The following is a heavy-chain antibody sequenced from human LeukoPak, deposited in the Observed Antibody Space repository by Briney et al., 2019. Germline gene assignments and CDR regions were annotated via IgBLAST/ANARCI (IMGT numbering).Heavy chain of an antibody. CDR3: ARDLAETSMLKYFDY. V-gene: IGHV3-7*01. Sequence: PGGSLRLSCAASGFTFSSYWMSWVRQAPGKGLEWVANIKQDGSEKYYVDSVKGRFTISRDNAKNSLYLQMNSLRAEDTAVYYCARDLAETSMLKYFDYWGRGTRVTVSS. D-gene: IGHD5-18*01. CDR1: GFTFSSYW. CDR2: IKQDGSEK. J-gene: IGHJ4*02.